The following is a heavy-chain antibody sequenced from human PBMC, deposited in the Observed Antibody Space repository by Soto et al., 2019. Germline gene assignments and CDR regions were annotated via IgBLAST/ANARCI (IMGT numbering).Heavy chain of an antibody. D-gene: IGHD2-21*02. V-gene: IGHV1-18*01. CDR1: GYIFSNYG. J-gene: IGHJ6*02. Sequence: QVQLVQSGAEVKKPGASVRVSCKASGYIFSNYGFNWVRQAPGQGLEWMGWISAYNANANSAQKFQGRVTMTTDTSTVTAYMVLRSLRIDDTAVYYFARGDLLYGLDVWGQGTMVTVSS. CDR3: ARGDLLYGLDV. CDR2: ISAYNANA.